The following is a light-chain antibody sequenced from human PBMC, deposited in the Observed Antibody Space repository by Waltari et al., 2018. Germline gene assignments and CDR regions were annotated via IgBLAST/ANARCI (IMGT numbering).Light chain of an antibody. V-gene: IGLV2-14*01. CDR2: EVN. CDR3: CSHSSSSTLVL. J-gene: IGLJ3*02. Sequence: QSALTQPASVSGSPGQSITLSCTGTTTDVGAYNFASWYQQHPGEVPKLLIYEVNNRPSGVSDRFSGSRSGNTASLTISVLLAEDEADYYCCSHSSSSTLVLFGGGTKVTVL. CDR1: TTDVGAYNF.